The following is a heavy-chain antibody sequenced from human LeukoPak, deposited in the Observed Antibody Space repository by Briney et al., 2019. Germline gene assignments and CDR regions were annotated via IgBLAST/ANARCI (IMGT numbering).Heavy chain of an antibody. D-gene: IGHD4-17*01. CDR3: AKYKTSTVTTGFDY. Sequence: GGPLRLSCAASGFTFSSYAMSWVRQAPGKGLEWVSAISGSGGSTYYADSVKGRFTISRDNSKNTLYLQMNSLRAEDTAVYYCAKYKTSTVTTGFDYWGRGTLVTVSS. CDR1: GFTFSSYA. V-gene: IGHV3-23*01. J-gene: IGHJ4*02. CDR2: ISGSGGST.